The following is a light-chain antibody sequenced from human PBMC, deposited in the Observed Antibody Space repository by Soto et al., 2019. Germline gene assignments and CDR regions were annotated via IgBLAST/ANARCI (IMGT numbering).Light chain of an antibody. Sequence: DIQMTQSPYTLSASVGDRVTITCRASQNISTYLNWYQKKPRKAPKLLIYAASTLQSGVPSRFSGSGSGTDFTLTISCLQSEDFATYYCQQYYSYPPLTFGGGTKVDIK. V-gene: IGKV1-39*01. CDR2: AAS. CDR1: QNISTY. CDR3: QQYYSYPPLT. J-gene: IGKJ4*01.